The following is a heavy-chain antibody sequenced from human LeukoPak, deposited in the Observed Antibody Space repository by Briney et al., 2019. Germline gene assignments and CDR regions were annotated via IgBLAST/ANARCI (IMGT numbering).Heavy chain of an antibody. CDR2: IYYSGST. Sequence: SETLSLTCTVSGGSISTYYWSWIRQPPGKGLEWIGYIYYSGSTNYNPSLKSRVTISVDTSKNQFSLKLSSVTAGDTAVYYCARSGCSGGGCSVYYYYGMDVWGQGTTVTVSS. V-gene: IGHV4-59*01. D-gene: IGHD2-15*01. J-gene: IGHJ6*02. CDR3: ARSGCSGGGCSVYYYYGMDV. CDR1: GGSISTYY.